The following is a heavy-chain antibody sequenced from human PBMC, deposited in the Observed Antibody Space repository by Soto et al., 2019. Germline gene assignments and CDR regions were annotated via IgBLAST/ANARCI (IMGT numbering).Heavy chain of an antibody. CDR1: GGSVSSFF. CDR3: ARVRHGWTFFDY. J-gene: IGHJ4*02. CDR2: LYYGGST. Sequence: SITCTVSGGSVSSFFWSWIRQPPGRGLEWIGYLYYGGSTHYSPSLKSRVTISVDTSQNQFSLNLMSVTAADTAIYYCARVRHGWTFFDYWSKGPLVTVPS. V-gene: IGHV4-59*02. D-gene: IGHD6-19*01.